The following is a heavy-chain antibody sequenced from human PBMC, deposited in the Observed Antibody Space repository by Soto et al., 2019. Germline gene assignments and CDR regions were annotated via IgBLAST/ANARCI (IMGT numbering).Heavy chain of an antibody. Sequence: GGSLRLSCAASGFTFSSYGMHWVRQAPGKGLEWVAVISYDGSNKYYADSVKGRFTISRDNSKNTLYLQMNSLRAEDTAVYYCAKDGLRLRYYYYGMDVWGQGTTVTVSS. CDR2: ISYDGSNK. D-gene: IGHD5-12*01. V-gene: IGHV3-30*18. J-gene: IGHJ6*02. CDR3: AKDGLRLRYYYYGMDV. CDR1: GFTFSSYG.